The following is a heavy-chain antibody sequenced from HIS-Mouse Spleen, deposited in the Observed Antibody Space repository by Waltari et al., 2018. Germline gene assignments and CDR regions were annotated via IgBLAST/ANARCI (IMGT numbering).Heavy chain of an antibody. CDR2: INPNSGGT. CDR3: ARYNALYRLYYFDY. CDR1: GYTFTGSS. J-gene: IGHJ4*02. Sequence: QVQLVQSGAEVKKPGASVKVSCKASGYTFTGSSMHWVRQAPGQGLEWMGWINPNSGGTNYAQKFQGRVTMTRDTSISTAYMELSRLRSDDTAVYYCARYNALYRLYYFDYWGQGTLVTVSS. D-gene: IGHD2-2*02. V-gene: IGHV1-2*02.